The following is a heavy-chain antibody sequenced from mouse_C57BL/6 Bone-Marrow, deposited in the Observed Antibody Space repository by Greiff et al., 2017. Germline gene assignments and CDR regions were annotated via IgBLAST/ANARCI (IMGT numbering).Heavy chain of an antibody. CDR3: AIYYSGSGNGYFDV. V-gene: IGHV14-2*01. CDR2: SEPEDGEN. D-gene: IGHD1-1*01. Sequence: VQLMESGAELVKPGASVKLSCTASGFNIKDYYMHWVNQRTEQGLEWIGRSEPEDGENKYAPKFPGKATITADTSSNPAYLQLSSMTSEDTAVYYSAIYYSGSGNGYFDVWGTGTTVTVSS. CDR1: GFNIKDYY. J-gene: IGHJ1*03.